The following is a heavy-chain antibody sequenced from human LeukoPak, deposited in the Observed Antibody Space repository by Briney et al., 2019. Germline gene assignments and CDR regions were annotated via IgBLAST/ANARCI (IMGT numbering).Heavy chain of an antibody. CDR2: INPNSGGT. D-gene: IGHD1-1*01. J-gene: IGHJ3*02. V-gene: IGHV1-2*02. CDR3: ARDRNWNDDAFDI. CDR1: GYTFPCYY. Sequence: ASVQVSCQASGYTFPCYYMHWVRQAPGQGLEWMGWINPNSGGTNYAQKFQGRVTMTRDTSISTAYMELSRLRSDDTAVYYCARDRNWNDDAFDIWGQGTMVTVSS.